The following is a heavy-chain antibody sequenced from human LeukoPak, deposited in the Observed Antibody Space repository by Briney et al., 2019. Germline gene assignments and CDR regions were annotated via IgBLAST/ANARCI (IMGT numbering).Heavy chain of an antibody. CDR1: GFPFDHYG. Sequence: GGSLRLFCEASGFPFDHYGMRWVGPDPGKRLEWVSGINWNGGSTGYADSVKGRLTISRDNAKNSLNLQMNSLRAEDTALYHCARVALSYGMDVWGQGTTVTVSS. CDR2: INWNGGST. V-gene: IGHV3-20*01. CDR3: ARVALSYGMDV. J-gene: IGHJ6*02.